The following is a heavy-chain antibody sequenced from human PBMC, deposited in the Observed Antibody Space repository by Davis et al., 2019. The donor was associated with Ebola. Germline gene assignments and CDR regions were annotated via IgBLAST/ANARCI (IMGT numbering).Heavy chain of an antibody. CDR2: ISSNGGST. D-gene: IGHD5-24*01. J-gene: IGHJ3*02. V-gene: IGHV3-64*01. Sequence: PGGSLRLSCAASGFTFSSYAMHWVRQAPGKGLEYVSAISSNGGSTYYANSVKGRFTISRDNSKNTLYLQMGSLRAEDMAVYYCAREEMATTRFGAFDIWGQGTMVTVSS. CDR3: AREEMATTRFGAFDI. CDR1: GFTFSSYA.